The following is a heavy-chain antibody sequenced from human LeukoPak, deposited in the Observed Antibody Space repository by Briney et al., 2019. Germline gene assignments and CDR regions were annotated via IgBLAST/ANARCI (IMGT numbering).Heavy chain of an antibody. CDR2: ITNSGSTI. J-gene: IGHJ5*02. D-gene: IGHD2/OR15-2a*01. CDR1: GFTFSSYA. Sequence: HPGGSLRLSCAASGFTFSSYAMNWVRQAPGKGPEWISYITNSGSTIYYADSVKGRFTISRDNAKNSLVLQMNSLRDEDSAVYYCARDSISAALFDLWGQGTLITVSS. CDR3: ARDSISAALFDL. V-gene: IGHV3-48*02.